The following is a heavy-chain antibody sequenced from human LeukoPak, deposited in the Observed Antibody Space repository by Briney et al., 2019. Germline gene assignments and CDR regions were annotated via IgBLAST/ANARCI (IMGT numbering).Heavy chain of an antibody. D-gene: IGHD5-18*01. CDR2: IYYSGST. Sequence: SQTLSLTCTVSGGSISSFYWSWIRQPPGKGLEGIGYIYYSGSTNYNPSLKSRVSISVDTSKSQLSLKLSSVTAADTDVYYCARQGYSYGPADYWGQGTLVTVSS. CDR3: ARQGYSYGPADY. CDR1: GGSISSFY. J-gene: IGHJ4*02. V-gene: IGHV4-59*08.